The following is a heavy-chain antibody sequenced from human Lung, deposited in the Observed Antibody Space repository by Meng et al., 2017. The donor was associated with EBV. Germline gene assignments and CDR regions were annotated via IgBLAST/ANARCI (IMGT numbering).Heavy chain of an antibody. J-gene: IGHJ4*02. CDR1: GGSVDSGAYY. D-gene: IGHD6-19*01. V-gene: IGHV4-31*03. CDR3: ARLRLVWMFDY. Sequence: QVQLQESGPGLVKPSQTLSLTCTVSGGSVDSGAYYRSWIRQRPGKGLEWIGYIYYSGSTFYTPSLKSRATLSVDTSKNQFSLKLNSVTAADTAVYYCARLRLVWMFDYWGQGALVTVSS. CDR2: IYYSGST.